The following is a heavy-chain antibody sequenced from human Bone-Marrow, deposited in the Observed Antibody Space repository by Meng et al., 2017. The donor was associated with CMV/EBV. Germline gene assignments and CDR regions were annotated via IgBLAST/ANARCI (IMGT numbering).Heavy chain of an antibody. D-gene: IGHD3-3*01. J-gene: IGHJ4*02. Sequence: ASVKVSFKASGYTFTSYGISWVRQAPGQGLEWMGWISAYNGNTNYAQKLQGRVTMTTDTSTSTAYMELRSLRSDDTAVYYCARLTAYTIFGVAPIGGYYFDYCGQGMLVTVSS. CDR2: ISAYNGNT. CDR3: ARLTAYTIFGVAPIGGYYFDY. V-gene: IGHV1-18*01. CDR1: GYTFTSYG.